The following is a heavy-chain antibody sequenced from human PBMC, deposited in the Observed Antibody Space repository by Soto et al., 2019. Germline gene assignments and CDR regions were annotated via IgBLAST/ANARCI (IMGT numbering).Heavy chain of an antibody. CDR1: GGSISSYY. CDR2: IYYSGST. D-gene: IGHD6-13*01. Sequence: SETLSLTCTVSGGSISSYYWSWIRQPPGKGLEWIGYIYYSGSTNYNPSLKSRVTISVDTSKNQFSLKLSSVTAADTAVYYCARHGAAAAVIDYWGQGTLVTVSS. J-gene: IGHJ4*02. CDR3: ARHGAAAAVIDY. V-gene: IGHV4-59*08.